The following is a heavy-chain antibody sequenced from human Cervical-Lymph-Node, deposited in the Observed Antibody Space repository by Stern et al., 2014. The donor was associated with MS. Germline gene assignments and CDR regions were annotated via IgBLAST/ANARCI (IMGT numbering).Heavy chain of an antibody. J-gene: IGHJ4*02. CDR1: GFSLSTSGVG. CDR3: ARNYGDTTYFDY. Sequence: QVTLRESGPTLVKPTQTLTLTCTFSGFSLSTSGVGGGWIRQPPGKALEWLALIYWDDDKRYSPSLKSRLTITKDTSKNQVVLTMTNMDPVDTATYYCARNYGDTTYFDYWGQGTLVTVSS. CDR2: IYWDDDK. D-gene: IGHD4-17*01. V-gene: IGHV2-5*02.